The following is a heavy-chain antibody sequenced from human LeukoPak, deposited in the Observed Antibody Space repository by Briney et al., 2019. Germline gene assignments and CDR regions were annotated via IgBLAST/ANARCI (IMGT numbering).Heavy chain of an antibody. CDR2: ISYDGGTK. V-gene: IGHV3-30*09. J-gene: IGHJ4*02. Sequence: PGRSLRLSCAVSGFTFSSYPMHWVRQAPGKGLEWVALISYDGGTKYYADSVKGRFAISRDNSKNTLHLQMNSLRAEDTAVYYCARDSARRDGHNFDYWGQGTLVTVSS. D-gene: IGHD5-24*01. CDR3: ARDSARRDGHNFDY. CDR1: GFTFSSYP.